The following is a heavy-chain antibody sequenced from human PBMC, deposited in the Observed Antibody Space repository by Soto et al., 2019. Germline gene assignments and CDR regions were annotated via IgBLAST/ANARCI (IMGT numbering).Heavy chain of an antibody. J-gene: IGHJ4*02. CDR1: GDSVASSSSA. Sequence: SETLSLTCAISGDSVASSSSAWNWIRQSPSRGLEWLGRTYYRSKWYTEYAPSVQSRITVNLDTSKNHFSLQLNSVTPEDTAVYFCARGKNSAFDYWGQGVLVTVSS. CDR2: TYYRSKWYT. D-gene: IGHD5-18*01. CDR3: ARGKNSAFDY. V-gene: IGHV6-1*01.